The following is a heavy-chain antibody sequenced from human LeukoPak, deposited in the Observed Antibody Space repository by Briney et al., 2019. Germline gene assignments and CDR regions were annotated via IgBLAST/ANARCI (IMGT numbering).Heavy chain of an antibody. V-gene: IGHV3-48*03. CDR2: ISSSGSTI. D-gene: IGHD2-15*01. CDR1: GFTFSSYE. Sequence: GGSLRLSCAASGFTFSSYEMNCVRQAPGKGLEWVSYISSSGSTIYYADSVKGRFTISRDNAKNSLYLQMNSLRAEDTAVYYCARGQAASFDYWGQGTLVTVSS. J-gene: IGHJ4*02. CDR3: ARGQAASFDY.